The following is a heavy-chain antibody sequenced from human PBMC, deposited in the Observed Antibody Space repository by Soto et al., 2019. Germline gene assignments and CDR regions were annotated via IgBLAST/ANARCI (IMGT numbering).Heavy chain of an antibody. V-gene: IGHV4-31*03. J-gene: IGHJ4*02. Sequence: SETLSLTCTVSGGSISSGGYFCNWILHHPGKGLEWIGYIYYSGSTYYNPSLKSRVTISLDTSKNQFSLKLNSVTAADTAVYYCAGEPSIWGQGTLVTVSS. CDR2: IYYSGST. CDR3: AGEPSI. CDR1: GGSISSGGYF.